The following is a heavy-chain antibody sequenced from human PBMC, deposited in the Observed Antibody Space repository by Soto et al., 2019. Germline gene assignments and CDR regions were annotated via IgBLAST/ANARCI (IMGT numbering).Heavy chain of an antibody. CDR2: ISAYNGNT. CDR1: GYTFTSYG. J-gene: IGHJ6*03. CDR3: ARQYFDWFSYYYYYMDV. Sequence: ASVKVSCKASGYTFTSYGISWVRQAPGQGLEWMGWISAYNGNTNYAQKLQGRVTMTTDTSTSTAYMELRSLRSDDTAGYYCARQYFDWFSYYYYYMDVWGKGTTVTVSS. D-gene: IGHD3-9*01. V-gene: IGHV1-18*01.